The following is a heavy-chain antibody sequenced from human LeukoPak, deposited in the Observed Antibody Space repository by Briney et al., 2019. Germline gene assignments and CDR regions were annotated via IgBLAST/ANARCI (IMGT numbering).Heavy chain of an antibody. CDR3: ARDEIRIAAAGSYFDY. CDR1: GFTFSSYA. CDR2: ISYDGSNK. D-gene: IGHD6-13*01. J-gene: IGHJ4*02. V-gene: IGHV3-30*04. Sequence: GGSLRLSCAASGFTFSSYAMHWVRQAPGKGLEWVAVISYDGSNKYYADSVKGRFTISRDNSKNTLYLQMNSLRAEDTAVYYCARDEIRIAAAGSYFDYWGQGTLVTVS.